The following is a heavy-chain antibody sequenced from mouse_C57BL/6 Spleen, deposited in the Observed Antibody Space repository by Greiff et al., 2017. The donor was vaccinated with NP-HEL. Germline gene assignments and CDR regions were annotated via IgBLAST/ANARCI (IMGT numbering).Heavy chain of an antibody. CDR2: ISGGGGNT. CDR1: GFTFSSYT. J-gene: IGHJ1*03. CDR3: ARNWYFDV. Sequence: DVKLVESGGGLVKPGGSLKLSCAASGFTFSSYTMSWVRQTPEKRLEWVATISGGGGNTYYPDSVKGRFTISRDNAKNTLYLQMSSLRSEDTALYYCARNWYFDVWGTGTTVTVSS. V-gene: IGHV5-9*01.